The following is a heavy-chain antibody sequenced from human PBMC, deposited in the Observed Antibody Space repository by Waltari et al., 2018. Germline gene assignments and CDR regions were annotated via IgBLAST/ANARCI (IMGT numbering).Heavy chain of an antibody. CDR3: ARQGQQMDAFDV. Sequence: QVKLQESGPGLGAPSEPLSLTCALSGYSIRNGYYRGWVRQPPGKGLEWIGSFDLSGSTNYKSSLKTRVTISGDTSKNQFSLKLTSVTAADTAVYYCARQGQQMDAFDVWGQGTMVTVS. J-gene: IGHJ3*01. CDR2: FDLSGST. V-gene: IGHV4-38-2*01. D-gene: IGHD6-13*01. CDR1: GYSIRNGYY.